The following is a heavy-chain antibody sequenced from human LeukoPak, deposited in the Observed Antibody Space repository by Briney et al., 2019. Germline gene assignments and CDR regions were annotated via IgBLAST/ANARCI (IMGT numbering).Heavy chain of an antibody. Sequence: PGGSLRLSCAASGFTFSSYGMSWVRQAPGKGLEWVSAISGSGGSTYYADSVKGRFTISRDNSKNTLYLQMNSLRAEDTAVYYCATLQGWELPSYYYYMDVWGKGTTVTVSS. D-gene: IGHD1-26*01. J-gene: IGHJ6*03. V-gene: IGHV3-23*01. CDR1: GFTFSSYG. CDR3: ATLQGWELPSYYYYMDV. CDR2: ISGSGGST.